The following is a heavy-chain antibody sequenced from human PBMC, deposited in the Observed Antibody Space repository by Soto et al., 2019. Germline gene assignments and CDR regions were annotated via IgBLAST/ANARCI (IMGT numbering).Heavy chain of an antibody. CDR2: VNPKWDDT. D-gene: IGHD2-8*02. V-gene: IGHV1-2*02. J-gene: IGHJ4*02. Sequence: VTVSCQASGYTFSGFYYTDWVPQAPRQGREWMEWVNPKWDDTHNTRKFQGMVTMTRDTSISTTYMELRSMKCDNTAVYSGATRGGADTGGYYYFDYWGQGTLVTVSS. CDR3: ATRGGADTGGYYYFDY. CDR1: GYTFSGFYY.